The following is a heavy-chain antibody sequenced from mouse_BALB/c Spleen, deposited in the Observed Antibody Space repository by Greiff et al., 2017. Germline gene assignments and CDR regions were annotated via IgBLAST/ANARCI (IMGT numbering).Heavy chain of an antibody. V-gene: IGHV5-9-4*01. J-gene: IGHJ1*01. CDR1: GFTFSSYA. Sequence: EVKLMESGGGLVKPGGSLKLSCAASGFTFSSYAMSWVRQSPEKRLEWVAEISSGGSYTYYPDTVTGRFTISRDNAKNTLYLEMSSLRSEDTAMYYCARDGDGYGSSLYWYFDVWGAGTTVTVSS. CDR2: ISSGGSYT. D-gene: IGHD1-1*01. CDR3: ARDGDGYGSSLYWYFDV.